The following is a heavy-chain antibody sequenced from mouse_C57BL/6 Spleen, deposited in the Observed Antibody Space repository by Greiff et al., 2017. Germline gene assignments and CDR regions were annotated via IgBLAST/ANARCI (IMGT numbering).Heavy chain of an antibody. CDR1: GFTFSSYA. CDR3: TRDGDYDGAYYCDY. D-gene: IGHD2-4*01. J-gene: IGHJ2*01. V-gene: IGHV5-9-1*02. CDR2: ISSGGDYI. Sequence: EVQVVESGEGLVKPGGSLKLSCAASGFTFSSYAMSWVRQTPEKRLEWVAYISSGGDYIYYADTVKGRFTISRDTARDTLYLQMSSLKSEDTAMYYCTRDGDYDGAYYCDYWGQGTTLTVSS.